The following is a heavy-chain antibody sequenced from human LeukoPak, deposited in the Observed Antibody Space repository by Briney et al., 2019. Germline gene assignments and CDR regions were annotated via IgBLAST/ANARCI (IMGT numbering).Heavy chain of an antibody. V-gene: IGHV3-48*03. J-gene: IGHJ4*02. CDR1: GFTFSSYE. D-gene: IGHD2-15*01. CDR3: ARDKLSGRYCSGGSCYSGVY. CDR2: ISSSGSTI. Sequence: GGSLRLSCAASGFTFSSYEMNWVRQAPGKGLEWVSYISSSGSTIYYADSVKGRFTISRDNAKNSLYLQMNSLRAEDTAVYYCARDKLSGRYCSGGSCYSGVYWGQGTLVTVSS.